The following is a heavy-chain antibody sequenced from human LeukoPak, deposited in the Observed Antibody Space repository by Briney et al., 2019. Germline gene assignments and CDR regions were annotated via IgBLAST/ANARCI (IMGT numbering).Heavy chain of an antibody. J-gene: IGHJ6*02. Sequence: ASVKVSCKASGYTYTSYDINWVRQATGQGLEWMGWMNPNSGNTGYAQKFQGRVTMTRNTSISTAYMELSSLRSEDTAVYCCARGRRTTIFGVVNGYGMDVWGQGTTVTVSS. CDR3: ARGRRTTIFGVVNGYGMDV. V-gene: IGHV1-8*01. D-gene: IGHD3-3*01. CDR2: MNPNSGNT. CDR1: GYTYTSYD.